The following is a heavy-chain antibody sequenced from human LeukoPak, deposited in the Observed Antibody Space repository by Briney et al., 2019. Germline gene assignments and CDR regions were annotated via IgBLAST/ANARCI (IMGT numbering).Heavy chain of an antibody. CDR3: AIGGITPYYYYYYMDV. J-gene: IGHJ6*03. CDR1: GGTFSSYA. CDR2: IIPIFGTA. D-gene: IGHD4-23*01. Sequence: SVKVSCKASGGTFSSYAISWVRQAPGQGLEWMGGIIPIFGTANYAQKFQGRVTITADESTSTAYMELSSLRSEDTAVYYCAIGGITPYYYYYYMDVWGKGTTVTVSS. V-gene: IGHV1-69*13.